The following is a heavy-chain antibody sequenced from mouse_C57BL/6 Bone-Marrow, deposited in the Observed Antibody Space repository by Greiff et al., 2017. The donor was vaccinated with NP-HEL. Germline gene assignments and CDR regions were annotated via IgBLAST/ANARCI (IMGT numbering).Heavy chain of an antibody. D-gene: IGHD2-4*01. J-gene: IGHJ3*01. CDR1: GYAFTNYL. V-gene: IGHV1-54*01. CDR2: INPGSGGT. CDR3: ARWGLRRRFAY. Sequence: VQLQQSGAELVRPGTSVKVSCKASGYAFTNYLIEWVKQRPGQGLEWIGVINPGSGGTNYNEKFKGKATLTADKSSSTAYMQLSSLTSEDSAVYFCARWGLRRRFAYWGQGTLVTVSA.